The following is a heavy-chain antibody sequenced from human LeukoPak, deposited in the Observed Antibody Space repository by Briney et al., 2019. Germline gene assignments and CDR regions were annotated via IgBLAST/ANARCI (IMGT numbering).Heavy chain of an antibody. J-gene: IGHJ3*02. CDR3: ARAGAGYAFDI. CDR1: GFTVSSNY. V-gene: IGHV3-66*01. D-gene: IGHD5-24*01. CDR2: IYSDNRT. Sequence: GGSLRLSCAASGFTVSSNYMSWVRQAPGKGLEWVSVIYSDNRTYYADSVKGRFTISRDYSKNTLHLQMNSLRAEDTAVHYCARAGAGYAFDIWGQGTMVIVSS.